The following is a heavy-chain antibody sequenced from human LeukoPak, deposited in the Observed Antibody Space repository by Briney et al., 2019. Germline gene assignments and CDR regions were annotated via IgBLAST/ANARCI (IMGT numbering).Heavy chain of an antibody. J-gene: IGHJ3*02. V-gene: IGHV1-18*01. CDR2: ISSYNDNT. CDR3: ARARSSYGYGDAFDI. Sequence: ASVKVSCKASGYTFSNYGISWVRQAPGQGLEWMGWISSYNDNTNYAQKLQGRVTMTTDTSTSTAYMELRSLRSDDTAVYYCARARSSYGYGDAFDIWGQGTMVTVSS. D-gene: IGHD5-18*01. CDR1: GYTFSNYG.